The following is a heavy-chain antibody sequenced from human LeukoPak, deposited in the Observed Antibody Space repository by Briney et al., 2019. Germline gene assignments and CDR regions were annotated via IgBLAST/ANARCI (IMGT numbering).Heavy chain of an antibody. V-gene: IGHV4-34*01. D-gene: IGHD4-17*01. CDR1: GGSFSGYY. J-gene: IGHJ4*02. Sequence: PSETLPLTCAVYGGSFSGYYWSWIRQPPGKGLEWIGEINHSGSTNYNPSLKSRVTISVDTSKNQFSLKLSSVTAADTAVYYCARNHYGDYRDWGQGTLVTVSS. CDR3: ARNHYGDYRD. CDR2: INHSGST.